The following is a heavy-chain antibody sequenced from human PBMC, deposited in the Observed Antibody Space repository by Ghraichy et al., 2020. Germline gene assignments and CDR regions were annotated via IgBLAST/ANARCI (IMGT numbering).Heavy chain of an antibody. Sequence: ESLNISCAASGFTFDDYTMHWVRQTPGKGLEWVSLINWDGDNTYYADSVKGRFTISRDNSKNSLYLQMNSVRTEDTAFYYCTRGGAGYADYWGQGTLVTVSS. CDR1: GFTFDDYT. CDR2: INWDGDNT. D-gene: IGHD5-12*01. CDR3: TRGGAGYADY. V-gene: IGHV3-43*01. J-gene: IGHJ4*02.